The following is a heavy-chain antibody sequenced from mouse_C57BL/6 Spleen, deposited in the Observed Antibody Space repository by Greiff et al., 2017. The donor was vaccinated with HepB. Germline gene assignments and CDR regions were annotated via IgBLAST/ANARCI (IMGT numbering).Heavy chain of an antibody. CDR1: GYTFTSYW. V-gene: IGHV1-52*01. D-gene: IGHD1-1*01. Sequence: VQLQQSGAELVRPGSSVKLSCKASGYTFTSYWMHWVKQRPIQGLEWIGNIDPSDSETHYNQKFKDKATLTVAKSSSTAYMQLSSLTSEDSAVYYCARGFTTVVGNWYFDVWGTGTTVTVSS. CDR3: ARGFTTVVGNWYFDV. CDR2: IDPSDSET. J-gene: IGHJ1*03.